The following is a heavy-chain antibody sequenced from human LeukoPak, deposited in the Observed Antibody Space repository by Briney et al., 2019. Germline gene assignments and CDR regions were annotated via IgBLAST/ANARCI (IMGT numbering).Heavy chain of an antibody. J-gene: IGHJ6*02. CDR2: IWYDGSNK. CDR3: APQQLPYYYGMDV. V-gene: IGHV3-33*08. D-gene: IGHD6-13*01. Sequence: GGSLRLSCAASGFTFNTYAMHWVRQAPGKGLEWVAVIWYDGSNKYYADSVKGRFTISRDNSKNTLYLQMNSLRAEDTAVYYCAPQQLPYYYGMDVWGQGTTVTVSS. CDR1: GFTFNTYA.